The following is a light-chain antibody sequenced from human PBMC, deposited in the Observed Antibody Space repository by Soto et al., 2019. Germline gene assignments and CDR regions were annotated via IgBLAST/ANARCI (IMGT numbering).Light chain of an antibody. V-gene: IGLV2-14*02. J-gene: IGLJ1*01. CDR2: EGS. Sequence: QSALTQPASVSGSPGQSITISCTGTNSDVGSYNLVSWYQHHPGKAPKLMVYEGSRRPSGVSNRFSGSKSGNTASLTISGLQADDEADYYCSSYTASSTLVFGTGTKLTVL. CDR3: SSYTASSTLV. CDR1: NSDVGSYNL.